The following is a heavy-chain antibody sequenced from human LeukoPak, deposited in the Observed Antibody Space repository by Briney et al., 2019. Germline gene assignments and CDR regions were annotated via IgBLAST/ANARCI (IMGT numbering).Heavy chain of an antibody. V-gene: IGHV1-46*01. CDR1: GYTFTSYY. CDR2: INPSGGST. J-gene: IGHJ4*02. D-gene: IGHD2-21*02. Sequence: ASVKVSCKASGYTFTSYYMHWVRQAPGQGLEWMGIINPSGGSTSYAQKFQGRVTMTRDTSTSTVYMELSSLRSEDTAVYYCARDVVVTAHGGDFDYWGQGTLVTVPS. CDR3: ARDVVVTAHGGDFDY.